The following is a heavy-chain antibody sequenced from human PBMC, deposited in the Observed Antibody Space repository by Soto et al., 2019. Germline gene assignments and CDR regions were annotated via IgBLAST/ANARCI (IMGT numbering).Heavy chain of an antibody. Sequence: GGSLRLSCASSGFTFSSYAMSWVRQAPGKGLEWVSAISGSGGSTYYADSVKGRFTISRDNSKNTLYLQMNSLRAEDTAVYYCAKGRYSGSYYAAAFDIWGQGTMVTVSS. D-gene: IGHD1-26*01. CDR2: ISGSGGST. CDR1: GFTFSSYA. J-gene: IGHJ3*02. V-gene: IGHV3-23*01. CDR3: AKGRYSGSYYAAAFDI.